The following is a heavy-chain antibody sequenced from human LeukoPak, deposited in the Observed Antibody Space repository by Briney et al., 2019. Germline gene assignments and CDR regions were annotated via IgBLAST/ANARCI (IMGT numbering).Heavy chain of an antibody. V-gene: IGHV1-18*01. D-gene: IGHD3-3*01. CDR1: GSTFTSYG. Sequence: ASVKVSCKASGSTFTSYGISWVRQAPGQGLGWMGWISAYNGNTNYAQKLQGRVTVTTDTSTSTAYMELRSLRSDDTAVYYCARKYYDFWSGYYPAWYYYYYMDVWGKGTTVTVSS. CDR2: ISAYNGNT. CDR3: ARKYYDFWSGYYPAWYYYYYMDV. J-gene: IGHJ6*03.